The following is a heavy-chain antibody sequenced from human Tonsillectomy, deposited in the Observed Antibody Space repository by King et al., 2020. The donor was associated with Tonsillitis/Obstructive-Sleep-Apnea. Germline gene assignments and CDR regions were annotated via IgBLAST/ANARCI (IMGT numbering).Heavy chain of an antibody. CDR3: ARPQYSSGWYADY. D-gene: IGHD6-19*01. J-gene: IGHJ4*02. CDR1: GDSFTNYW. CDR2: IDPSDSDT. V-gene: IGHV5-10-1*03. Sequence: VQLVESGAEVKKPGESLRISCKGSGDSFTNYWINWVRQVPGKGLEWMGRIDPSDSDTNYIPSLQGHVTISADKSISTAYLQWSSLKASDTAMYYCARPQYSSGWYADYRGQGTLVTVSS.